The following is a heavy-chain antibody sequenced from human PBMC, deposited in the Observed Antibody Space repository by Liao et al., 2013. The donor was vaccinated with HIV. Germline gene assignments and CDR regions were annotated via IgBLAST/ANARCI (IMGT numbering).Heavy chain of an antibody. CDR3: ARVSAGDTVPVGSAFDI. J-gene: IGHJ3*02. CDR2: IYHSGST. V-gene: IGHV4-30-2*01. Sequence: QLQLQESGSGLVKPSQTLSLTCAVSGGSLNSGGYSWSWIRQPPGKGLEWIGNIYHSGSTYYNPSLKSRVTISVDRSKNQFSLKLSSVTAADTAVYYCARVSAGDTVPVGSAFDIWGQGTVVTVSS. D-gene: IGHD1-26*01. CDR1: GGSLNSGGYS.